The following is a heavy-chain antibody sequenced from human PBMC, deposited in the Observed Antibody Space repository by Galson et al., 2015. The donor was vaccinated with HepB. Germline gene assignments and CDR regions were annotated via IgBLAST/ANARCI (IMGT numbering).Heavy chain of an antibody. J-gene: IGHJ6*02. D-gene: IGHD3-16*01. CDR1: GGTFSSYS. Sequence: SVKVSCKASGGTFSSYSFNWVRQAPGQGLEWMGTIIPMFGTPKYAQKFQGRVTISADKSTNTAHMDLSSLRSEDTAVYYCAVSKLMLEYYHAMDVWGQGTTVTVSS. V-gene: IGHV1-69*06. CDR2: IIPMFGTP. CDR3: AVSKLMLEYYHAMDV.